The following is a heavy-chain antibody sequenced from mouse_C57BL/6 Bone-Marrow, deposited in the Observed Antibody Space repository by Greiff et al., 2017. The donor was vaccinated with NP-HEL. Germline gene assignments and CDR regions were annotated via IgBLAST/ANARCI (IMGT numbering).Heavy chain of an antibody. CDR2: IHPNSGST. CDR3: ARGSYYGSSYGY. J-gene: IGHJ2*01. Sequence: QVQLQQPGAELVKPGASVKLSCKASGYTFTSYWMHWVKQRPGQGLEWIGMIHPNSGSTNYNEKFKSKATLTVDKSSSTAYMQLSSLTSEDSAVYYCARGSYYGSSYGYWGQGTTLTVSS. CDR1: GYTFTSYW. V-gene: IGHV1-64*01. D-gene: IGHD1-1*01.